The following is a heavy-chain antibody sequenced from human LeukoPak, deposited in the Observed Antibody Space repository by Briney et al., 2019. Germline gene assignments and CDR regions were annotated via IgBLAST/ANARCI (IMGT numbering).Heavy chain of an antibody. Sequence: PGGSLRLSCTASEFTVSRNYMLWVRQAPGKGLEWVSLIFSNGDTHYADSVKGRFTISIDTSKNTVSLQTNSLRVEDTAMYYCTRDQMNYWGQGTLVTVSS. V-gene: IGHV3-53*01. CDR3: TRDQMNY. J-gene: IGHJ4*02. CDR1: EFTVSRNY. D-gene: IGHD5-24*01. CDR2: IFSNGDT.